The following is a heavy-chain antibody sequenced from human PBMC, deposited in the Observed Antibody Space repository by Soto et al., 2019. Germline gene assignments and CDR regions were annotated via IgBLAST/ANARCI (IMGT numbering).Heavy chain of an antibody. V-gene: IGHV1-69*13. J-gene: IGHJ6*02. CDR2: IIPIFGTA. D-gene: IGHD6-13*01. CDR1: GGTFSSYA. Sequence: SVKVSCKASGGTFSSYAISWVRQAPGQGLEWMGGIIPIFGTANYAQKFQGRVTITADESTSTAYMELSSLRSDDTAVYYCARAPIFDSSWLPTPPLYGMDVWGQGTTVTVSS. CDR3: ARAPIFDSSWLPTPPLYGMDV.